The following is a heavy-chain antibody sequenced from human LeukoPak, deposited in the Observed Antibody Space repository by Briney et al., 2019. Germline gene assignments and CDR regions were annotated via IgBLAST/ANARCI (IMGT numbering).Heavy chain of an antibody. D-gene: IGHD6-6*01. CDR1: GYTFTSYG. CDR3: ARGFIAAPRLRYYGMDA. Sequence: GASVKVSCKASGYTFTSYGISWVRQAPGQGLEWMGWISAYNGNTSYAQKLQGRVTMTTDTSTSTAYMELRSLRSDDTAVYYCARGFIAAPRLRYYGMDAWGQGTTVTVSS. J-gene: IGHJ6*02. V-gene: IGHV1-18*01. CDR2: ISAYNGNT.